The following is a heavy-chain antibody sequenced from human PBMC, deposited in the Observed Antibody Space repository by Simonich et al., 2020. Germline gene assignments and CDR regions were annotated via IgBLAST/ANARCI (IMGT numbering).Heavy chain of an antibody. V-gene: IGHV1-2*02. CDR3: ASSKLATIDY. Sequence: QVQLVQSGADVKKPGASVKVSCKASGYTFTGYYMHWVRQAPGQGLEWMGWINPNSGGTNYAKKFQGRVTMTRDTSISTAYMELSRLRSDDTAVYYCASSKLATIDYWGQGTLVTVSS. D-gene: IGHD1-26*01. J-gene: IGHJ4*02. CDR2: INPNSGGT. CDR1: GYTFTGYY.